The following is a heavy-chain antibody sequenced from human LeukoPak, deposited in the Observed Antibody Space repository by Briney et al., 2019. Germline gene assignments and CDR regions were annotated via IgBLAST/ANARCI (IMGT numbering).Heavy chain of an antibody. CDR1: GYTFTSYY. Sequence: ASVKVSCKASGYTFTSYYMHWVRQAPGQGLEWMGIINPSGGSTSYAQKFQGRVTMTRDMSTSTVYMELSSLRSEDTAVYYCAKSNGYGLVDIWGQGTMVTVSS. V-gene: IGHV1-46*01. CDR3: AKSNGYGLVDI. CDR2: INPSGGST. J-gene: IGHJ3*02. D-gene: IGHD3-10*01.